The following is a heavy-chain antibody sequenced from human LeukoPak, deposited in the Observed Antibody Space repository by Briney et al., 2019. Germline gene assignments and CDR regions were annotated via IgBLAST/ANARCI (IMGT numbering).Heavy chain of an antibody. CDR1: GYTFTGYY. CDR3: ARGGLTYYYDSSGQGS. D-gene: IGHD3-22*01. Sequence: GASAKVSCKASGYTFTGYYMHWVRQAPGQGLEWMGWINPNSGGTNYAQKFQGRVTMTRDTSISTAYMELSRLRSDDTAVYYCARGGLTYYYDSSGQGSWGQGTLVTVSS. J-gene: IGHJ5*02. CDR2: INPNSGGT. V-gene: IGHV1-2*02.